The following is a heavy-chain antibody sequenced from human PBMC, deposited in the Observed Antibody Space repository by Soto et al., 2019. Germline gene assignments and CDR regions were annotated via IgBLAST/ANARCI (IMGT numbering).Heavy chain of an antibody. Sequence: SETLSLTCTVSAGSISRSSYYWGWIRQPPGKGLEWIGSIYYSESTYYNPSLKSRLTISVDTPKNQFSLYLNAMSAAEKAVYYCARHNYGTGITYFDYCDAGTLVTVSS. D-gene: IGHD3-16*01. V-gene: IGHV4-39*01. CDR3: ARHNYGTGITYFDY. CDR1: AGSISRSSYY. CDR2: IYYSEST. J-gene: IGHJ4*02.